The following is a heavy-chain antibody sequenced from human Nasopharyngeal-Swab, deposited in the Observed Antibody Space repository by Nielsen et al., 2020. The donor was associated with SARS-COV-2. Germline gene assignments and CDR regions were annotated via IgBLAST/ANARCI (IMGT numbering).Heavy chain of an antibody. CDR3: ARLNFWSVPTVQAAFDI. V-gene: IGHV3-74*01. CDR2: LNGVGSIT. D-gene: IGHD3-3*01. CDR1: GFTFNNYW. J-gene: IGHJ3*02. Sequence: GGSLRLSCAASGFTFNNYWMHWVRQAPGKGLVWVSRLNGVGSITNYADSVKGRFTISRDNAKNTLYLQMNSLTAEDTAVYYCARLNFWSVPTVQAAFDIWGQGAMVTVSS.